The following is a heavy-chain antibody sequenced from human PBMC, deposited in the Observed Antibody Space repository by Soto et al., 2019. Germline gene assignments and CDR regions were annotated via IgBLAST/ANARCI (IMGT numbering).Heavy chain of an antibody. V-gene: IGHV3-23*01. CDR3: AKLIPGAGGRFVY. CDR2: ISASGGDT. D-gene: IGHD3-16*01. CDR1: GFTFSSYD. J-gene: IGHJ4*02. Sequence: GGSLRLSCAASGFTFSSYDMSWVRQAPGKGLEWVSTISASGGDTYYADSVKGRFTISRDNSKNTLNLQMNSLRAEDTAVYYCAKLIPGAGGRFVYCRQGTLV.